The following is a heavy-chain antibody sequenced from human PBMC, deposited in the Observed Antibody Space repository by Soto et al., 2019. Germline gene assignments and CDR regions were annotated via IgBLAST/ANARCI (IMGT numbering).Heavy chain of an antibody. D-gene: IGHD3-3*01. CDR1: GGSISSYY. J-gene: IGHJ6*03. Sequence: SETLSLTCTVSGGSISSYYWSWIRQPPGKGLEWIGYIYYSGSTNYNPSLKSRVTISVDTSKNQFSLKLSSVTAADTAVYYCARRVTIFGGVNGVGYYYYYMDVWGKGTTVTVSS. CDR2: IYYSGST. CDR3: ARRVTIFGGVNGVGYYYYYMDV. V-gene: IGHV4-59*08.